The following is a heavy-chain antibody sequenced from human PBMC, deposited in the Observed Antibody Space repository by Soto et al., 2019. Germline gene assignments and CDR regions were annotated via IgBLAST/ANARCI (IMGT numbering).Heavy chain of an antibody. Sequence: GFLRLSCAASGFAFSTYGMSWVRQVPGKGLEWVSFITTNFATTWYADSVKGRFTISRDNGKNALYLQMNSLRDEDTAVYYCARYNTGSWFDPWGQGTLVTVSS. CDR2: ITTNFATT. D-gene: IGHD1-1*01. CDR3: ARYNTGSWFDP. CDR1: GFAFSTYG. J-gene: IGHJ5*02. V-gene: IGHV3-48*02.